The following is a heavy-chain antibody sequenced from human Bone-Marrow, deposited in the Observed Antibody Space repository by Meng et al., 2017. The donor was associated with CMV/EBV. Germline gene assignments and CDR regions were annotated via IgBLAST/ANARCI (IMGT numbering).Heavy chain of an antibody. Sequence: GSLRLSCTVSGASISSSSYFWDWIRQSPGKGLEWIGSLSYGGSIYYNSSLKSRVAISVDMSKNQITLRLRSVTAADTAVYYCAKIFPSDYYKYTMDVWVQGTTVTVSS. D-gene: IGHD3-3*01. CDR3: AKIFPSDYYKYTMDV. J-gene: IGHJ6*02. V-gene: IGHV4-39*06. CDR1: GASISSSSYF. CDR2: LSYGGSI.